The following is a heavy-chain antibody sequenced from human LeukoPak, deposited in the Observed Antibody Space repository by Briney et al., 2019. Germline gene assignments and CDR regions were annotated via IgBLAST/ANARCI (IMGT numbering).Heavy chain of an antibody. Sequence: GGSLRLSCAASGFTFSSYGVHWVRQAPGKELEWMAFIRSDGSNKYYADSVKGRFTISRDNSKNTLYLQMNSLRAEDTAVYCCARILDSAWGELGYWGQGTLVTVSS. CDR3: ARILDSAWGELGY. CDR2: IRSDGSNK. V-gene: IGHV3-30*02. D-gene: IGHD6-19*01. J-gene: IGHJ4*02. CDR1: GFTFSSYG.